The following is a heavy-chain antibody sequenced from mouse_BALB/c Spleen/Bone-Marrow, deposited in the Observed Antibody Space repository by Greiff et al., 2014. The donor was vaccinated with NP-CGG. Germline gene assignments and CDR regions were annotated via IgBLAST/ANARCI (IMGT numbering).Heavy chain of an antibody. Sequence: VQLQQPGAELVRPGALVKLSCKASGFNIKDYYIHWVKQRPEQGLEWIGRTDPENGNTISDPKFQGKASITADTSSNTAYLQLSSLTSEDTAVYYCANRDYVYALDYWGQGTSVTVSS. J-gene: IGHJ4*01. CDR2: TDPENGNT. CDR1: GFNIKDYY. V-gene: IGHV14-1*02. D-gene: IGHD2-4*01. CDR3: ANRDYVYALDY.